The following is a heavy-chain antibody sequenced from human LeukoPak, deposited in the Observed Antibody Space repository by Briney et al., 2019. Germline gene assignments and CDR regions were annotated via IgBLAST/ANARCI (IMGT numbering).Heavy chain of an antibody. J-gene: IGHJ4*02. V-gene: IGHV3-64*01. Sequence: GGSLRLSCAASGFTFSSYAMHWVRQAPGEGLEYVSAISTNGGSTYYANSVKGRFTISRDNSKNTLYLQMGSLRAEDTAMYYCATISDLLFYFDSWGQGTLVTVSS. CDR1: GFTFSSYA. CDR2: ISTNGGST. CDR3: ATISDLLFYFDS.